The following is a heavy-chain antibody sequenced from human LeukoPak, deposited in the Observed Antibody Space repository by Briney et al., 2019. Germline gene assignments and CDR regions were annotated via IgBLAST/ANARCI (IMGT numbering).Heavy chain of an antibody. J-gene: IGHJ5*02. Sequence: GGSLRLSCAASGFTFSSYGMHWVRQAPGKGLEWVAFIRYDGSNKYYADSVKGRFTISRDNSKNTLYLQMNSLRAEDTAVYYCAGESYSNYDWFDPWGQGTLVTVSS. CDR1: GFTFSSYG. V-gene: IGHV3-30*02. CDR2: IRYDGSNK. D-gene: IGHD4-11*01. CDR3: AGESYSNYDWFDP.